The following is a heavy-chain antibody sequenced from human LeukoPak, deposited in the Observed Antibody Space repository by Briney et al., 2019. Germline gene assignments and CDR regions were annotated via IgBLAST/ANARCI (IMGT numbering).Heavy chain of an antibody. CDR2: IYYSGST. CDR1: GGSISSYY. J-gene: IGHJ4*02. CDR3: ARGPPTSYPDY. V-gene: IGHV4-59*01. Sequence: PSGTLSLTYTVSGGSISSYYWSWIRQPPGKGLEWIGYIYYSGSTNYNPSLKSRVTISVDTSKNQFSLKLSSVTAADTAVYYCARGPPTSYPDYWGQGTLVTVSS. D-gene: IGHD2-2*01.